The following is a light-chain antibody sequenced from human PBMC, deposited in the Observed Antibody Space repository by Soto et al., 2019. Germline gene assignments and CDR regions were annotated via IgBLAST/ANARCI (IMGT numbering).Light chain of an antibody. CDR2: RAS. CDR1: QTVYSN. CDR3: QHYQNLWA. V-gene: IGKV3-15*01. J-gene: IGKJ1*01. Sequence: EIVMTQCPATLSVSPGERATLSCRASQTVYSNVAWYQQRPGQAPRLLIYRASSRATDIPARFSGSGSGTEFTLTISSLQSEDSAVYYCQHYQNLWAFGQGTKVDIK.